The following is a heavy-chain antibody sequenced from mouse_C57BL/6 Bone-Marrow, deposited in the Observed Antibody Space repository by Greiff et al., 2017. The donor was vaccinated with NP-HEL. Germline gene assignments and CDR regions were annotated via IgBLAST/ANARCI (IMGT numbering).Heavy chain of an antibody. CDR3: VRSLYYYGSSYRYFDV. J-gene: IGHJ1*03. CDR2: ISYSGST. Sequence: EVHLVESGPGLAKPSQTLSLTCSVTGYSITSDYWNWIRKFPGNKLEYMGYISYSGSTYYNPSLKSRISITRDTSKNQYYLQLNSVTTEDTATYYCVRSLYYYGSSYRYFDVWGTGTTVTVSS. V-gene: IGHV3-8*01. D-gene: IGHD1-1*01. CDR1: GYSITSDY.